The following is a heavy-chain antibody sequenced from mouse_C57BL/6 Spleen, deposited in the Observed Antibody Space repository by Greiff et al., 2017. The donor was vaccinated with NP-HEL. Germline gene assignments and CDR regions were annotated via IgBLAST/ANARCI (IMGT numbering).Heavy chain of an antibody. CDR1: GYSFTGYY. J-gene: IGHJ2*01. CDR3: ARGGPTVVATDYFDY. CDR2: INPSTGGT. D-gene: IGHD1-1*01. Sequence: EVKLVESGPELVKPGASVKISCKASGYSFTGYYMNWVKQSPEKSLEWIGEINPSTGGTTYNQKFKAKATLTVDKSSSTAYMQLKSLTSEDSAVYYCARGGPTVVATDYFDYWGQGTTLTVSS. V-gene: IGHV1-42*01.